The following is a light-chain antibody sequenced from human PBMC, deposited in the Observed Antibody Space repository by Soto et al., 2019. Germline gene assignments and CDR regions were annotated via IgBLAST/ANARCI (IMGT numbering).Light chain of an antibody. J-gene: IGLJ1*01. CDR1: SIDVCANNL. V-gene: IGLV2-11*01. CDR2: RLK. CDR3: CSYAGDYKYV. Sequence: SALTQPRSVSRAPGRSVTISCTGSSIDVCANNLAPTYQQHPSAAPQLLTHRLKERPPWVPHHFSATKSGNTASRTMSRLQPDAEADYYCCSYAGDYKYVFGSWTKFTVL.